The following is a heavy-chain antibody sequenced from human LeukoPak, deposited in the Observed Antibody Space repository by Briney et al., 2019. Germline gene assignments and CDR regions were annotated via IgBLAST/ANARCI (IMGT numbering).Heavy chain of an antibody. Sequence: GGSLRLSCAASGFTLSGSDVHWVRQASGKGLEWIGRIKTKPENYVTAYVESVKGRFTISRDDPKNTAYLQMNSLKTEDTAVYYCIRRNIAASWCFDLWGRGTLVTVSS. D-gene: IGHD6-25*01. J-gene: IGHJ2*01. CDR2: IKTKPENYVT. V-gene: IGHV3-73*01. CDR1: GFTLSGSD. CDR3: IRRNIAASWCFDL.